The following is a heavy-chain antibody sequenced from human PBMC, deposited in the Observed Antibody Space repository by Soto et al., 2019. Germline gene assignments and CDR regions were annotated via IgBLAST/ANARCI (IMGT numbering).Heavy chain of an antibody. J-gene: IGHJ3*02. D-gene: IGHD3-22*01. Sequence: PSETLSLTCTVSGGSISSYYWSWIRQPPGKGLEWVGYTHYSGSTNYNPSLKSRVTLSLDTSKNQFSLRLSSVTAADTAVYYCVGRYRGWAFEIWGQGTMVTVAS. CDR2: THYSGST. V-gene: IGHV4-59*01. CDR3: VGRYRGWAFEI. CDR1: GGSISSYY.